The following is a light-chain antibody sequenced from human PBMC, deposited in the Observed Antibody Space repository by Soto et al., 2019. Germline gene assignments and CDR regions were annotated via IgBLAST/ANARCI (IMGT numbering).Light chain of an antibody. Sequence: SYELTQSPSVSVSPGQTARITCSGDALPKQFAYWYQQKPGQAPVIVIHKDSERPSGIPDRFSGSGSGTTVTLTISGVQAEDEADYYCQSADSSGTYPVFGGGTKVTVL. CDR1: ALPKQF. CDR2: KDS. V-gene: IGLV3-25*02. CDR3: QSADSSGTYPV. J-gene: IGLJ2*01.